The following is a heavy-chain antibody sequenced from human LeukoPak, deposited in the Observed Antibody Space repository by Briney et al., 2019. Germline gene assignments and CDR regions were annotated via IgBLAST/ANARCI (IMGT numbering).Heavy chain of an antibody. CDR1: GGTFSSYA. CDR2: IIPIFGTA. V-gene: IGHV1-69*13. CDR3: AKHLWRDLLWFGEGYYFGS. J-gene: IGHJ4*02. D-gene: IGHD3-10*01. Sequence: ASVKVSCKASGGTFSSYAISWVRQAPGQGLEWMGGIIPIFGTANYAQKFQGRVTITADESTSTAYMELSSLRSEDTAVYYCAKHLWRDLLWFGEGYYFGSWGQGTLVTVSS.